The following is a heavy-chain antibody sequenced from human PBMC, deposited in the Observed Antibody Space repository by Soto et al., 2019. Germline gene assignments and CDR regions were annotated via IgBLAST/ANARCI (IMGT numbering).Heavy chain of an antibody. V-gene: IGHV1-2*04. CDR3: ARATLPLNSSGWYDY. Sequence: ASVKVSCKASGYTFTGYYMHWVRQAPGQGLEWMGWINPNSGGTNYAQKFQGWVTMTRDTSISTAYMELSRLRSDDTAVYYCARATLPLNSSGWYDYWGQGTLVTVSS. J-gene: IGHJ4*02. CDR2: INPNSGGT. D-gene: IGHD6-19*01. CDR1: GYTFTGYY.